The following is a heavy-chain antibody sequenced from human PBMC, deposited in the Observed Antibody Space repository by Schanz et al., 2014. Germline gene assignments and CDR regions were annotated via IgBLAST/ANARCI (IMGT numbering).Heavy chain of an antibody. CDR3: ARGTDWNLHY. CDR1: GFTFSSYA. Sequence: EVQLVESGGGLVKPGGSLRLSCAASGFTFSSYAMSWVRQAPGKGLEWVSGISGSGGSTYYADSVKGRFTISRDNSKNTLYLQMNSLRADDTAVYYCARGTDWNLHYWGQGALVTVSS. J-gene: IGHJ4*02. V-gene: IGHV3-23*04. CDR2: ISGSGGST. D-gene: IGHD1-1*01.